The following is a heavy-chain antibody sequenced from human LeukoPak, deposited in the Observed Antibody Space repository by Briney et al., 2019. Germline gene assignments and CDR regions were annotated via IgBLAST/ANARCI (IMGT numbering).Heavy chain of an antibody. J-gene: IGHJ4*02. CDR1: GYTLTELS. CDR3: ALMDSSSWSYYFDY. CDR2: LDPEDGET. Sequence: ASVKVSCKVSGYTLTELSMHWVRQAPGKGLEWMGGLDPEDGETIYAQKFQGRVTMTEDTSTDTAYMELSSLRSEDTAVYYCALMDSSSWSYYFDYWGQGTLVTVSS. V-gene: IGHV1-24*01. D-gene: IGHD6-13*01.